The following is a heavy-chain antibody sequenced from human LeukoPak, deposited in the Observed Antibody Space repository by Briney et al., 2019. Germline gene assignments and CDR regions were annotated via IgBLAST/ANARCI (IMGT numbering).Heavy chain of an antibody. Sequence: GASVKVSCKASGYTFTGYYMHWVRQAPGRGLEWMGWINPNSGGTNYAQKFQGWVTMTRDTSISTAYMELSRLRSDDTAVYYCARERQESSSWYGYYYYGMDVWGQGTTVTVSS. CDR3: ARERQESSSWYGYYYYGMDV. D-gene: IGHD6-13*01. J-gene: IGHJ6*02. CDR2: INPNSGGT. V-gene: IGHV1-2*04. CDR1: GYTFTGYY.